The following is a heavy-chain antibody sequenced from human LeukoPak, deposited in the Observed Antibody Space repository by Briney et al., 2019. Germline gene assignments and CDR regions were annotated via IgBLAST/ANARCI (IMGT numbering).Heavy chain of an antibody. CDR3: AKAGRYFGLFDY. Sequence: GGSLRLSCAASGVTFSSYAMSWVRQAPGKGLEWVSAISGSGGSTYYADSVKGRFTISRDNSKNTLYLQMNSLRAEDTAVYYCAKAGRYFGLFDYWGQGTLVTVSS. J-gene: IGHJ4*02. CDR1: GVTFSSYA. V-gene: IGHV3-23*01. CDR2: ISGSGGST. D-gene: IGHD3-9*01.